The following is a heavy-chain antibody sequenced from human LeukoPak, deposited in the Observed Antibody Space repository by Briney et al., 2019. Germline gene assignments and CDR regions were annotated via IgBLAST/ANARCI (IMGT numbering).Heavy chain of an antibody. CDR3: ARGQPYYDFWSGYPLFDY. CDR1: GGSISSGDYY. J-gene: IGHJ4*02. Sequence: SQTLSLTCTVSGGSISSGDYYWSWIRQPPGKGLEWIGYIYYSGSTYYNPSLKSRVTISVDTSKNQFSLKLSSVTAADTAVYYCARGQPYYDFWSGYPLFDYWGQGTLVTVSS. CDR2: IYYSGST. V-gene: IGHV4-30-4*01. D-gene: IGHD3-3*01.